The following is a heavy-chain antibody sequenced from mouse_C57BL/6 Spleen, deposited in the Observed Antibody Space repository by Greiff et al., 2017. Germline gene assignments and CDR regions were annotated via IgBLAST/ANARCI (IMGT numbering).Heavy chain of an antibody. CDR3: TRGIITTVVPSDWYFDV. V-gene: IGHV6-6*01. CDR1: GFTFSDAW. Sequence: EVKLMESGGGLVQPGGSMKLSCAASGFTFSDAWMDWVRQSPEKGLEWVAEIRNKANNHATYYAASVKGRFTISRDDSKSSVYLQMNSLRAEDTGMYYCTRGIITTVVPSDWYFDVWGTGTTVTVSS. D-gene: IGHD1-1*01. J-gene: IGHJ1*03. CDR2: IRNKANNHAT.